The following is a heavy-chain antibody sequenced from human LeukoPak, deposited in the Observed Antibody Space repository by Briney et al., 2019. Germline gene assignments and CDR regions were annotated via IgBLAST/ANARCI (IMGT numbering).Heavy chain of an antibody. J-gene: IGHJ4*02. Sequence: GGSLRLSCVVSGFTFSSYSMNWVRQAPGKGLEWVSSISSSSSYIYYADSVKGRFTISRDNPKNSLYLQMHSLRAEDTAVYYCARASTTVPNLLDYWGQGTLVTVSS. CDR3: ARASTTVPNLLDY. CDR2: ISSSSSYI. V-gene: IGHV3-21*01. CDR1: GFTFSSYS. D-gene: IGHD4-17*01.